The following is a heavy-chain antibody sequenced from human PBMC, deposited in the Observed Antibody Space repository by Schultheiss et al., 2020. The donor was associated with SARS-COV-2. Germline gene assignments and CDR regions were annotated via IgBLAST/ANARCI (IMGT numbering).Heavy chain of an antibody. Sequence: SETLSLTCAVSGGSISSGGYSWSWIRQPPGKGLEWIGEINHSGSTNYNPSLKSRVTISVDTSKNQFSLKLSSVTAADTAVYYCASPTTVTTGSDAFDIWGQGTMVTVSS. CDR1: GGSISSGGYS. V-gene: IGHV4-34*01. CDR2: INHSGST. D-gene: IGHD4-17*01. CDR3: ASPTTVTTGSDAFDI. J-gene: IGHJ3*02.